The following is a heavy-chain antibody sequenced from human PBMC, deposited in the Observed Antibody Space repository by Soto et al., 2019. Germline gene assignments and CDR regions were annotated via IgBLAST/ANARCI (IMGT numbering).Heavy chain of an antibody. J-gene: IGHJ4*02. Sequence: EVQLLESGGGLVQPGGSLRLSCAASGITFRSYSMSWLRQAPGKGLEWVSAISRYSDYIYYADSVKGRFTITRDNSKSTQYLQMHSLNAEDSAVYYGQSINRDIAGKRPFWGQGTLVTVSS. CDR2: ISRYSDYI. D-gene: IGHD5-12*01. V-gene: IGHV3-23*01. CDR1: GITFRSYS. CDR3: QSINRDIAGKRPF.